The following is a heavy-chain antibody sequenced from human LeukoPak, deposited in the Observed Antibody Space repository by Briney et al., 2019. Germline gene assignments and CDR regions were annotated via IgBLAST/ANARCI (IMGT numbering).Heavy chain of an antibody. Sequence: SVKVSCKASGGTFSSYTINWVRQAPGQGLEWMGGIIPIFGAANYAQNFRGRVTITADEVTSTAYMELSSLRSEDTAMYYGARGSVDMATSTWDGVDYWGQGTLVTVSS. V-gene: IGHV1-69*13. CDR3: ARGSVDMATSTWDGVDY. D-gene: IGHD5-24*01. CDR1: GGTFSSYT. CDR2: IIPIFGAA. J-gene: IGHJ4*02.